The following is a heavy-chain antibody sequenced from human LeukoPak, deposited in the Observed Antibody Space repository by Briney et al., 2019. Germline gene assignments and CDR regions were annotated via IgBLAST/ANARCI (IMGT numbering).Heavy chain of an antibody. J-gene: IGHJ5*02. D-gene: IGHD5-18*01. CDR3: AKDLSAMVTLNWFDP. CDR2: IRYDGSNK. V-gene: IGHV3-30*02. CDR1: GFTFSSYG. Sequence: GGSLRLSCAASGFTFSSYGMHWVRQAPGKGLEWVAFIRYDGSNKYYADSVKGRFTISRDNSKNTLYLQMNSLRAEDTAVYYCAKDLSAMVTLNWFDPWAQGTLVTVSS.